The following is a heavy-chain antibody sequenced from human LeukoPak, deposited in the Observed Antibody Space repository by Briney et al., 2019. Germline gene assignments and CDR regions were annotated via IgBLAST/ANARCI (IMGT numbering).Heavy chain of an antibody. CDR3: ARGSSSWYGDYFDY. Sequence: GGSLRLSCAASGFTVSSNYMSWVRQAPGKGLEWVSSIDRGGSTYYADSVKGRFTISRDNSKNTLYLQMGSLRAEDMAVYYCARGSSSWYGDYFDYWGQGTLVTVSS. D-gene: IGHD6-13*01. J-gene: IGHJ4*02. CDR2: IDRGGST. V-gene: IGHV3-66*01. CDR1: GFTVSSNY.